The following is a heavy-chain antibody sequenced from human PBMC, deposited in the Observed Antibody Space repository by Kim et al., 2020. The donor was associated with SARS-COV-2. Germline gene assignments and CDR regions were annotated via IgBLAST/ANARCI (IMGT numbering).Heavy chain of an antibody. CDR3: VRGSSSRGYFDY. D-gene: IGHD6-13*01. J-gene: IGHJ4*02. CDR1: GFTFSSHW. CDR2: IKNDGSST. Sequence: PGGSLRLSCAASGFTFSSHWMHWVRQAPGKGLVWVARIKNDGSSTNYAFSVEGRFTLSRDNARNTLNLQMNSLRGEDTAVYYCVRGSSSRGYFDYWGQGT. V-gene: IGHV3-74*01.